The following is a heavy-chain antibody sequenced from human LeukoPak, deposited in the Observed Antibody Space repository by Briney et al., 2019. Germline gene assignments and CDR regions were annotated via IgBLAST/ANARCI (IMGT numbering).Heavy chain of an antibody. J-gene: IGHJ4*02. Sequence: ASVKVSFKASGYTFTSYYMHWVRQAPGQALVWMGIINPSSGSTSYAQNFQGIVTMTRETFNSTVYMELRSLRSEDTVVYCGARRDYGDYLGQGTLVTVSS. CDR3: ARRDYGDY. V-gene: IGHV1-46*01. CDR1: GYTFTSYY. CDR2: INPSSGST.